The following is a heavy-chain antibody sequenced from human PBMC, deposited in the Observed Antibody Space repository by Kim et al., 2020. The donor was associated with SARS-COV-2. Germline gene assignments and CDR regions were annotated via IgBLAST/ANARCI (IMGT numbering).Heavy chain of an antibody. Sequence: GGSLRLSCAASGFTFSSYGMSWVRQAPGKGLEWVSAIRGSGGYTYYADSVKGRFTISRDNSKNTLFLQMNSLRAEDTAVFYCAKDVTPGTLGAAAGSPFDYWGQGILVTVSS. CDR2: IRGSGGYT. CDR3: AKDVTPGTLGAAAGSPFDY. V-gene: IGHV3-23*01. J-gene: IGHJ4*02. CDR1: GFTFSSYG. D-gene: IGHD6-13*01.